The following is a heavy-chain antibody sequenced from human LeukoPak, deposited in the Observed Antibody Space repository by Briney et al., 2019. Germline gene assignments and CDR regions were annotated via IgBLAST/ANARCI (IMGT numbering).Heavy chain of an antibody. CDR1: GGSISSSSYY. V-gene: IGHV4-39*01. J-gene: IGHJ4*02. CDR3: ARHRGVVPRKSGRYFDY. D-gene: IGHD3-3*01. CDR2: IYYSGST. Sequence: SETLSLTCTVSGGSISSSSYYWGWIRQPPGKGLEWIGSIYYSGSTYYNPSLKSRVTISVDTSKNQFSLKLSSVTAADTAVYYCARHRGVVPRKSGRYFDYWGQGTLVTVSS.